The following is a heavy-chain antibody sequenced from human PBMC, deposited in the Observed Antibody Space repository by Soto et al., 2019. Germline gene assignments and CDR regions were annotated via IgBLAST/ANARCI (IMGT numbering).Heavy chain of an antibody. Sequence: PGGSLRLSCAASGFTVSNHYMTWVRQAPGKGLQWVSLIYSSGSTYYGDSVKGRFTISRDNSRNILSLQMSSLRAEDTAVYYCARGRCGCGNCYAIDDALDIWCQGTMVTVSS. J-gene: IGHJ3*02. D-gene: IGHD2-15*01. CDR3: ARGRCGCGNCYAIDDALDI. CDR1: GFTVSNHY. V-gene: IGHV3-53*05. CDR2: IYSSGST.